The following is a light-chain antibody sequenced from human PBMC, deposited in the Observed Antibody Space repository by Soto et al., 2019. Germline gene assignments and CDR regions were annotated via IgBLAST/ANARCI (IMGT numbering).Light chain of an antibody. Sequence: IVLTQSPATRSWSPGERATLSCRASQSVSSYFALYQQKPGQAPRLLIYDASNRATGIPARFSGSGSGTDFTLTISSLEAEDFAVYYCQQRSNWPITLGQGTRLEIK. CDR2: DAS. V-gene: IGKV3-11*01. CDR1: QSVSSY. CDR3: QQRSNWPIT. J-gene: IGKJ5*01.